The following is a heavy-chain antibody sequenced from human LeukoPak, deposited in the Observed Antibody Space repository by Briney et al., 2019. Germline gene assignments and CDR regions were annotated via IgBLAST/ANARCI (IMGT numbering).Heavy chain of an antibody. Sequence: GGSLRLSCAASGFTFGSYAMIWVRQAPGKGLEWVSSISGGSDSTYYADSVKGRFTISRDNSKNTLYLQMNSLRAEDTAVFYCAKLTYTTGGFSDYWGQGTLVTVPS. V-gene: IGHV3-23*01. CDR3: AKLTYTTGGFSDY. J-gene: IGHJ4*02. D-gene: IGHD7-27*01. CDR2: ISGGSDST. CDR1: GFTFGSYA.